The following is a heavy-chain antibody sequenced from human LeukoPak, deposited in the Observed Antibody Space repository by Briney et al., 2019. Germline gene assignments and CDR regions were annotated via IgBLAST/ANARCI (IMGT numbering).Heavy chain of an antibody. CDR2: ITGSGSNT. CDR1: GFTFSSYA. Sequence: GGSLRLSCAASGFTFSSYAMSWVRQAPGKGLEWVSTITGSGSNTYYADSVKGRFTISRDNSKNTLDLQMNGLRAEDTAVYYCAKDRTTGIPFDDWGQGTLVTVSS. V-gene: IGHV3-23*01. D-gene: IGHD4-17*01. CDR3: AKDRTTGIPFDD. J-gene: IGHJ4*02.